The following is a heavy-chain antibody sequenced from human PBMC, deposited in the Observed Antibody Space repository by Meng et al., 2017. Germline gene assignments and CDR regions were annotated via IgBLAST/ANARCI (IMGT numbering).Heavy chain of an antibody. J-gene: IGHJ4*02. V-gene: IGHV4-4*02. D-gene: IGHD4-17*01. Sequence: QWQLQVSGRGLVKPSGPLSLTCAVSGGSISISNWWSWVRQPPGTGLELIGEIYHSGSTNYNPSLKSRVTISVDKSKNQFSLKLSSVTAADTAVYYCARGTDYGDYYFDYWGQGTLVTVSS. CDR3: ARGTDYGDYYFDY. CDR1: GGSISISNW. CDR2: IYHSGST.